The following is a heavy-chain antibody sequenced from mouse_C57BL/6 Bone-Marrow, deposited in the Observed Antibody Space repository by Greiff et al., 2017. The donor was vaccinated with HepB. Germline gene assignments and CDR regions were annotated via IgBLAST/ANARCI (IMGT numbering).Heavy chain of an antibody. D-gene: IGHD4-1*02. CDR2: IDPANGNS. CDR3: VTNGNYWDLDV. CDR1: GFNFKNTY. V-gene: IGHV14-3*01. Sequence: EVQLQQSVAELVRPGASVKLSCTASGFNFKNTYMHWVKQRPEQGLEWIGRIDPANGNSKYAPKFQGKATITADTSSNTAYLQLSSLTSEDAAIYYCVTNGNYWDLDVWGTGTTVTVSS. J-gene: IGHJ1*03.